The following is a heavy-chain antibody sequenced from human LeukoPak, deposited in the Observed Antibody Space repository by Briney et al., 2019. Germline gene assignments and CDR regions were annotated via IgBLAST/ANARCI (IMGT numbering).Heavy chain of an antibody. CDR1: GFTFSSYW. Sequence: GGSLRLSCAASGFTFSSYWMHWVRQAPGKGLVWVSRINSDGSSTSYADSVRGRFTISRDNAKNTLYLQMNSLSAEDTAVYYCARDQGWLQSYFDYWGQGTLVTVSS. J-gene: IGHJ4*02. D-gene: IGHD5-24*01. CDR3: ARDQGWLQSYFDY. V-gene: IGHV3-74*01. CDR2: INSDGSST.